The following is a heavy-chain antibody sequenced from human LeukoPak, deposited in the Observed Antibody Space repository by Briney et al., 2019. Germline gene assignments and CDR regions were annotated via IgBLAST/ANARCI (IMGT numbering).Heavy chain of an antibody. Sequence: GGSLRLSCAASGLTLRSFSMNWVRQAPGKGLEWVSSISSSSSYIYYADSVKGRFTSSRDNAKNSLYLQMNSLRAEDTAVYYCARDPLVVVVAAPFDYWGQGTLVTVSS. J-gene: IGHJ4*02. V-gene: IGHV3-21*01. CDR1: GLTLRSFS. CDR3: ARDPLVVVVAAPFDY. D-gene: IGHD2-15*01. CDR2: ISSSSSYI.